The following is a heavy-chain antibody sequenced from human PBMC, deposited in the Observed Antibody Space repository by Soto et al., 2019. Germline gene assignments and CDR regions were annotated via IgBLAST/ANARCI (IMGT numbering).Heavy chain of an antibody. V-gene: IGHV3-23*01. CDR1: GFTFSSYA. D-gene: IGHD3-3*01. CDR2: ISGSGGST. CDR3: AKDMKLRTRITIFGVVIPKGAPDY. J-gene: IGHJ4*02. Sequence: GGSLRLSCAASGFTFSSYAMSWVRQAPGKGLEWVSAISGSGGSTYYADSVKGRFTISRDNSKNTLYLQMNSLRAEDTAVYYCAKDMKLRTRITIFGVVIPKGAPDYWGQGTLVTVSS.